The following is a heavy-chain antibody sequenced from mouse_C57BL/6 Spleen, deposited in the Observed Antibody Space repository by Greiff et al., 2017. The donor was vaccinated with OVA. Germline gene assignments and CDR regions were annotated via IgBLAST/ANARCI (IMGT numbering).Heavy chain of an antibody. Sequence: QVQLQQPGAELVKPGASVKLSCKASGYTFTSYWMHWVKQRPGQGLEWIGMIHPNSGSTNYNEKFKSKATLTVDKSSSTAYMQLSSLTSEDSAVYYCARRAYYSNLYYFDYWGQGTTLTVSS. CDR1: GYTFTSYW. CDR2: IHPNSGST. CDR3: ARRAYYSNLYYFDY. D-gene: IGHD2-5*01. J-gene: IGHJ2*01. V-gene: IGHV1-64*01.